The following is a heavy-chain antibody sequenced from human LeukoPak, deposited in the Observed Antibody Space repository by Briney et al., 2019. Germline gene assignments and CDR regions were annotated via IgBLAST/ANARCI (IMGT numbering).Heavy chain of an antibody. CDR3: GKTTVGYSSGQKPAWPVDY. CDR1: GFTFSNYA. V-gene: IGHV3-23*01. D-gene: IGHD5-18*01. J-gene: IGHJ4*02. CDR2: ISGSGGSP. Sequence: GGSLRLSCAASGFTFSNYAMTWVRQAPGKGLEWVSVISGSGGSPHYADPVKGRFTISRDNSRNTVYLQINSLRAEDTAVYYRGKTTVGYSSGQKPAWPVDYWGQGTLVTVSS.